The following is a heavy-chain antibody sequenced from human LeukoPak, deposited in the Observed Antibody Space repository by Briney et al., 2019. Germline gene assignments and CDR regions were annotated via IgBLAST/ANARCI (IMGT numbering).Heavy chain of an antibody. J-gene: IGHJ5*02. CDR2: IWYDGSNK. Sequence: PGGSLRLSCAASGFTFSSYGMHWVRQAPGKGLEWVAVIWYDGSNKYYADSVKGRFTISRDNSKNTLYLQMNSLRAEDTAVYYCARDTAPAAISWFDPWGQGTLVTVSS. V-gene: IGHV3-33*01. D-gene: IGHD2-2*02. CDR3: ARDTAPAAISWFDP. CDR1: GFTFSSYG.